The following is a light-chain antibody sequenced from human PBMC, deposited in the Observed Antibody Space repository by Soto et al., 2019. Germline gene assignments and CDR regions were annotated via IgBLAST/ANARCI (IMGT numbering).Light chain of an antibody. J-gene: IGLJ1*01. V-gene: IGLV2-14*01. CDR3: SSDSSKTPPYV. CDR1: SSDVGGYNY. CDR2: EVT. Sequence: QSALAQPASVSGSPGQSITISCTGGSSDVGGYNYVSWYQQHPGRAPRLLILEVTNRPSGVPDRFSGSKSGNTASLIIRGLQAEDEADYFCSSDSSKTPPYVFGTGTKLTVL.